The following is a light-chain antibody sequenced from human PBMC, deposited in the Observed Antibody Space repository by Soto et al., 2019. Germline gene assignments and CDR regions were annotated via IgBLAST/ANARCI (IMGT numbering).Light chain of an antibody. Sequence: QSVLTQSPSASASLGASVKLTCTLSSGHSSYAIAWHQQQPEKGPRYLMNLNSDGSHSKGDGIPDRFSGSSSGAERYLTISSLQSEDEADYYCQTWDNGINWVFGGGTKLTVL. V-gene: IGLV4-69*01. CDR1: SGHSSYA. CDR2: LNSDGSH. CDR3: QTWDNGINWV. J-gene: IGLJ3*02.